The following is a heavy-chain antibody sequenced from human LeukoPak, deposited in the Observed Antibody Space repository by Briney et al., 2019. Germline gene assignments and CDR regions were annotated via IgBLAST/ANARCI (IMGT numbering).Heavy chain of an antibody. D-gene: IGHD3-10*01. Sequence: GASLQISCKCSGYSFSSYWINWVRQLPGKGLEWMGRIDPSDSYTNYNPSFQGHVTISADKSISTAYLQWSSLMASDTAMYYCARHTISDYWGQGTQVTVSS. CDR3: ARHTISDY. V-gene: IGHV5-10-1*01. CDR2: IDPSDSYT. J-gene: IGHJ4*02. CDR1: GYSFSSYW.